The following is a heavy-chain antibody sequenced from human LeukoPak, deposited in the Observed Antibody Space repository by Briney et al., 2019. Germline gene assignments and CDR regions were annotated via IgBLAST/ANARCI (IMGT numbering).Heavy chain of an antibody. D-gene: IGHD1-26*01. CDR1: GGSISSYY. CDR3: ARGGGFGSPPGF. V-gene: IGHV4-59*01. CDR2: IYHSGTA. Sequence: SETLSLTCTVSGGSISSYYWSWIRQSPEKGLEWIGYIYHSGTANYNPSLKSRVAISVDTSKNQFSLKLASVTAADTAVYYCARGGGFGSPPGFWGQGALVTVSS. J-gene: IGHJ4*02.